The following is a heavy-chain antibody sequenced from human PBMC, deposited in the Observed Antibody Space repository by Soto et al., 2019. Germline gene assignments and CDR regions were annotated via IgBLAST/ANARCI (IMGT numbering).Heavy chain of an antibody. Sequence: QVQLVESGGGVVQPGRSLRLSCAASGFTFSSYGMHWVRQAPGKGLEWVAVISYDGSNKYYADSVKGRFTISRDNSKNTLYLPMNSLRAEDTAVYYCAKEIRYWGQGTLVTVSS. CDR1: GFTFSSYG. CDR2: ISYDGSNK. V-gene: IGHV3-30*18. CDR3: AKEIRY. J-gene: IGHJ4*02.